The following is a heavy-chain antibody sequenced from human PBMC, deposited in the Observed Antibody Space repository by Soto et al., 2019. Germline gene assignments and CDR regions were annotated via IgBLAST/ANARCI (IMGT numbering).Heavy chain of an antibody. CDR2: IKSKTDGWTT. J-gene: IGHJ4*02. Sequence: GGSLRLSCAASGFTFSNAGMNWVRQAPGKGLEWVGRIKSKTDGWTTDHAAPVKGRFTISSDDSNNTLYLQMNSLKTEDTAVYYCTTDTGYYDSSGYYNVDYWGQGTLVTVSS. V-gene: IGHV3-15*07. CDR3: TTDTGYYDSSGYYNVDY. D-gene: IGHD3-22*01. CDR1: GFTFSNAG.